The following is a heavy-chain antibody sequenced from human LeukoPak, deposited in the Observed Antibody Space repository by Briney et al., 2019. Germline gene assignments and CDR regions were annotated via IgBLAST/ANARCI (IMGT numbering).Heavy chain of an antibody. CDR2: IYYSGST. Sequence: SETLSLTCVVSGDSVVVSNINWWSWVRQPPGKGLEWIGYIYYSGSTNYNPSLKSRVTISVDTSKNQFSLKLSSVTAADTAVYYCARDRFSSGPFDYWGQGTLVTVSS. CDR3: ARDRFSSGPFDY. CDR1: GDSVVVSNINW. V-gene: IGHV4-61*01. D-gene: IGHD2-15*01. J-gene: IGHJ4*02.